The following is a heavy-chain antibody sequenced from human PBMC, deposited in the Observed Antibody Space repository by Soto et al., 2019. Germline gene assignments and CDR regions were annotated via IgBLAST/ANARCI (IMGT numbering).Heavy chain of an antibody. Sequence: PGGSLRLSCAASGFTFSSYAMSWVRQAPGKGLEWVSAISGSGGSTYYADSVKGRFTISRDNSKNTLYLQMNSLRAEDTAVYYCAKVGGPWSYYYDSSGYYPYYFDYWGQGTLVTVSS. J-gene: IGHJ4*02. CDR1: GFTFSSYA. CDR3: AKVGGPWSYYYDSSGYYPYYFDY. CDR2: ISGSGGST. D-gene: IGHD3-22*01. V-gene: IGHV3-23*01.